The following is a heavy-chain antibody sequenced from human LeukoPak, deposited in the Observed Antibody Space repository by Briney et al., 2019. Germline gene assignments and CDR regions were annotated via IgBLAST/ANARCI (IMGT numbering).Heavy chain of an antibody. CDR1: GGSMTSSSYY. CDR3: ARQISDYYYYYIDV. J-gene: IGHJ6*03. Sequence: PSETLSLTCTVSGGSMTSSSYYWGWIRQPPGKGLEWIGNIYYGGTTYYNSSLKSRVTIFEDTSKNCFSLMLSSVTAADTAVYYCARQISDYYYYYIDVWGKGTTVIVSS. CDR2: IYYGGTT. V-gene: IGHV4-39*01.